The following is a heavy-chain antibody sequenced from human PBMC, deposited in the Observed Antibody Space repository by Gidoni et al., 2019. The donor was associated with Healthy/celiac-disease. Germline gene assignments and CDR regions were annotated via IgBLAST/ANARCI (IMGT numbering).Heavy chain of an antibody. V-gene: IGHV3-23*01. CDR2: ISGSGGST. Sequence: EVQLLESGGGLVQPGGSLRLSCAASGFTFSSYAMSGVRQDPGKGLEGVSAISGSGGSTYYADSVKGRFTISRDNSKNTLYLQMNSLRAEDTAVYYCAKGSRSDYFSLGYWGQGTLVTVSS. CDR3: AKGSRSDYFSLGY. J-gene: IGHJ4*02. CDR1: GFTFSSYA. D-gene: IGHD4-17*01.